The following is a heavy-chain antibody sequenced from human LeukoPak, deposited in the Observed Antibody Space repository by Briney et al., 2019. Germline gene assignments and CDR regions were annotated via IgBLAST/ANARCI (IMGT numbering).Heavy chain of an antibody. J-gene: IGHJ4*02. V-gene: IGHV3-7*01. D-gene: IGHD5-18*01. CDR1: GFTFSSYW. Sequence: AGGSLRLSCAASGFTFSSYWMSWVRQAPGKGLEWVANIKQDGSEKYYVDSVKGRFTISRDNAKNSLYLQMNSLRAEDTAVYYCASADTAMVPFFDYWGQGTLVTVSS. CDR3: ASADTAMVPFFDY. CDR2: IKQDGSEK.